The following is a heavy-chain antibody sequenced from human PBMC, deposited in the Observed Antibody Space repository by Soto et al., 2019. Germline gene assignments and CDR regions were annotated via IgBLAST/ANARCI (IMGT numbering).Heavy chain of an antibody. V-gene: IGHV3-21*05. CDR2: ISRSHSDI. D-gene: IGHD6-6*01. Sequence: GGSLRLSCSASGFSISNFGMFWVRQAPGRGLEWISFISRSHSDIYYADSVKGRFTISRDNAKNSMFLQMNSLRDEDRAVYYCARDRPSIAARYYYYGMDVWGQGTTVTVS. CDR1: GFSISNFG. CDR3: ARDRPSIAARYYYYGMDV. J-gene: IGHJ6*02.